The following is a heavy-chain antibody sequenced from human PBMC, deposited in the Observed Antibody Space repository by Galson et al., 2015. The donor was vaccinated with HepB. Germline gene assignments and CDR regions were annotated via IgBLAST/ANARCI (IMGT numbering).Heavy chain of an antibody. J-gene: IGHJ2*01. D-gene: IGHD3-22*01. Sequence: SCKASGYTFTSYGISWVRQAPGQGLEWMGWISAYNGNTNYAQKLQGRVTMTTDTSTSTAYMELRSLRSDDTAVYYCARVTYYDSSGYRDDYWYFDLWGRGTLVTVSS. CDR2: ISAYNGNT. CDR3: ARVTYYDSSGYRDDYWYFDL. V-gene: IGHV1-18*04. CDR1: GYTFTSYG.